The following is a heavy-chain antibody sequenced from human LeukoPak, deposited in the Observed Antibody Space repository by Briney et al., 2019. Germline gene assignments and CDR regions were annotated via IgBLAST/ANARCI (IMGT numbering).Heavy chain of an antibody. D-gene: IGHD3-10*01. Sequence: GGSLRLSCAASGFTFSSYAMNWVRQAPGKGLEWVSFVSGSGRNTYYADSVKGRFTISRDNSKNTLYLQMNSLRAEDTAVYYCAKVVSSGSFYWGQGTLVTVSS. CDR2: VSGSGRNT. CDR1: GFTFSSYA. CDR3: AKVVSSGSFY. J-gene: IGHJ4*02. V-gene: IGHV3-23*01.